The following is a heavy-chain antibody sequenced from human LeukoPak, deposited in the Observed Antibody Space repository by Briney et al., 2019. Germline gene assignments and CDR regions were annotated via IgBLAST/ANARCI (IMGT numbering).Heavy chain of an antibody. CDR2: IKEDGNEK. CDR1: GFTFSSYW. Sequence: GGSLRLSCAASGFTFSSYWMSWVRQAPGKGLEWVANIKEDGNEKYFVDSVKGRFTISRDNAKNSLYLQMNSLRAEDTSVYYCARDPGIAAAGTFYYYGMDVWGQGTAVTVSS. D-gene: IGHD6-13*01. CDR3: ARDPGIAAAGTFYYYGMDV. J-gene: IGHJ6*02. V-gene: IGHV3-7*01.